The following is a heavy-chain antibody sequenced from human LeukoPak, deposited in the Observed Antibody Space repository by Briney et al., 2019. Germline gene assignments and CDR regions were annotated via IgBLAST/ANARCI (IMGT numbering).Heavy chain of an antibody. CDR1: GFTFSSYG. CDR3: ARDIPFMDV. J-gene: IGHJ6*04. Sequence: GGSLRLSCAASGFTFSSYGMSWVRQAPGKGLEWVSAISGSGGRTFYADSVQGRFTISRDNAKNSLYLQMNSLRAEDTAVYYCARDIPFMDVWGKGTTVTISS. D-gene: IGHD2-21*01. V-gene: IGHV3-23*01. CDR2: ISGSGGRT.